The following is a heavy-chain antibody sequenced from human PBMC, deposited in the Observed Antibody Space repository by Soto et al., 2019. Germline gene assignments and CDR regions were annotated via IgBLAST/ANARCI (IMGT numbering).Heavy chain of an antibody. CDR3: ATADTDIVVVVAATYHYYYYGMDV. D-gene: IGHD2-15*01. CDR2: IIPILGTA. J-gene: IGHJ6*02. Sequence: SVKVSCKASGGTFSSYAISWVRQAPGQGLEWMGGIIPILGTANYAQKFQGRVTITADESTSTAYMELSSLRSEDTAVYYCATADTDIVVVVAATYHYYYYGMDVWGQGTTVTVSS. CDR1: GGTFSSYA. V-gene: IGHV1-69*13.